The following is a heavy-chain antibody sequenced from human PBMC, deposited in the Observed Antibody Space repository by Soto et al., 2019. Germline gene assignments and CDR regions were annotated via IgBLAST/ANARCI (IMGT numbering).Heavy chain of an antibody. CDR3: ARDRLL. CDR2: INKDGSEK. V-gene: IGHV3-7*01. J-gene: IGHJ4*02. CDR1: GYTFSNYW. D-gene: IGHD3-3*01. Sequence: EAQLVESGGGLVQPGGSLRLSCVASGYTFSNYWMSWVRQAPGKGLEWVANINKDGSEKYYGDFVKGRFTISRDNAKNALCLQMNSLRAEDTAVYYCARDRLLGGQGTLVTVSS.